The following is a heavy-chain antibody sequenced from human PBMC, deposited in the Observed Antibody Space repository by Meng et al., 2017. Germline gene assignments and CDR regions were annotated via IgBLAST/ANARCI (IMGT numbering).Heavy chain of an antibody. D-gene: IGHD6-13*01. CDR1: GFTFGDYA. CDR3: TRAGHCGSSWPYYYYYYGMDV. CDR2: IRSKAYGGTT. Sequence: GESLKISCTASGFTFGDYAMSWFRQAPGKGLEWVGFIRSKAYGGTTEYAASVKGRFTISRDDSKSIAYLQMNSRKTEDTAVYYCTRAGHCGSSWPYYYYYYGMDVWGQGTTVTVSS. J-gene: IGHJ6*02. V-gene: IGHV3-49*03.